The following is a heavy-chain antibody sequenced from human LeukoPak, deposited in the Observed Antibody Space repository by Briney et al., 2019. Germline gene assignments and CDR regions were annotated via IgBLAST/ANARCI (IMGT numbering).Heavy chain of an antibody. CDR3: AKILSGTYSFDL. V-gene: IGHV3-23*01. CDR1: GSTFSPYP. D-gene: IGHD1-26*01. CDR2: ISGNSVTI. J-gene: IGHJ4*02. Sequence: GGSLRFSCTASGSTFSPYPMTWGRQAPGQRLECVSAISGNSVTIYYAVSVKGRFTISRDNSKNTLYLQMYSLRAEDTAVYYCAKILSGTYSFDLWGQGTLVTVSS.